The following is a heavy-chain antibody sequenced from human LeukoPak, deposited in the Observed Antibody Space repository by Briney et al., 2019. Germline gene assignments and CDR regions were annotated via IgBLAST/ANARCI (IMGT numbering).Heavy chain of an antibody. CDR1: GFTFSSYS. V-gene: IGHV3-48*04. Sequence: GGSLRLSCAASGFTFSSYSMNWVRQAPGKGLEWVSYISSSSSTIYYADSVKGRFTISRDNAKNSLYLQMNSLRAEDTAVYYCAREYCSSTSCYFTEFDPWGQGTLVIVSS. CDR3: AREYCSSTSCYFTEFDP. D-gene: IGHD2-2*01. CDR2: ISSSSSTI. J-gene: IGHJ5*02.